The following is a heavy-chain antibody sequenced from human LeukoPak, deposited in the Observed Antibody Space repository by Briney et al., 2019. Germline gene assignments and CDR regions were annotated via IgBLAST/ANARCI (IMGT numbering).Heavy chain of an antibody. D-gene: IGHD2-2*01. CDR1: GFTFSSYA. V-gene: IGHV3-30*04. CDR2: IAYDGCNK. Sequence: GGSLRLSCAAPGFTFSSYAMHWARQPPAKGLGGVAVIAYDGCNKCYAVSVKGRFTIFRDNSKNTLYLQMNSLRAEDTAVYYCARANVVVPAAIDYWGQGTLVTVSS. CDR3: ARANVVVPAAIDY. J-gene: IGHJ4*02.